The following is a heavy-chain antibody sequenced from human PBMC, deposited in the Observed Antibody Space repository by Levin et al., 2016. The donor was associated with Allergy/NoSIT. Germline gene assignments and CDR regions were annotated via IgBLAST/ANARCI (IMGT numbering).Heavy chain of an antibody. CDR2: INPRTDST. CDR1: GYAFTSFY. J-gene: IGHJ3*02. V-gene: IGHV1-46*01. D-gene: IGHD3-22*01. Sequence: ASVKVSCKASGYAFTSFYMHWVRQAPGQGLEWMGLINPRTDSTTYAQKFQDRITMTRDTSTNTAYMELSSLRSEDTAVYYCARDRDDNSGYYYPDAFEIWGQGTMVTVSS. CDR3: ARDRDDNSGYYYPDAFEI.